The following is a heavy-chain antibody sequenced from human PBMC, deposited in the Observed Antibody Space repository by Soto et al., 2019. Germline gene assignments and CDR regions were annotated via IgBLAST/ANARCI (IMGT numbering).Heavy chain of an antibody. D-gene: IGHD5-12*01. V-gene: IGHV1-69*06. CDR2: IIPIFGTA. J-gene: IGHJ4*02. CDR1: GGTFSSYA. Sequence: SVKVSCKASGGTFSSYAISCVRQAPGQGLEWMGGIIPIFGTANYAQKFQGRVTITADKSTSTAYMELSSLRSEDTAVYYCATNAARSGNDYFDYWGQGTLVTVSS. CDR3: ATNAARSGNDYFDY.